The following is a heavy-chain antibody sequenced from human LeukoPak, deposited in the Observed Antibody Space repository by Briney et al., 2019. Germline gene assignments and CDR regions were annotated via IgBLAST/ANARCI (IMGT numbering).Heavy chain of an antibody. Sequence: SETLSLTCTVSGGSISSYYLSWIRQPPGKGLEWIGYIYYSGSTNYNPSLKSRVTISVDTSKNQFSLKLSSVTAADTAVYFCARGPYSYDSSGAFDIWGQGTMVTVSS. D-gene: IGHD3-22*01. CDR2: IYYSGST. J-gene: IGHJ3*02. CDR3: ARGPYSYDSSGAFDI. V-gene: IGHV4-59*08. CDR1: GGSISSYY.